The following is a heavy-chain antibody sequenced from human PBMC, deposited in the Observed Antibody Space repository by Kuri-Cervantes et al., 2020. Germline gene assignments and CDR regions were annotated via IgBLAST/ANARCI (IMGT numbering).Heavy chain of an antibody. J-gene: IGHJ4*02. CDR3: ARYYDTSGYYFDF. CDR2: VYDRGIT. V-gene: IGHV4-59*01. Sequence: SETLSLTCTVSGGSISSYYWSWIWQSPGKGLEWIGYVYDRGITSYNPSLKSRVTLSLDTSRNHLYLKLSAVTAADTAVYYCARYYDTSGYYFDFWGQGTLVTVSS. CDR1: GGSISSYY. D-gene: IGHD3-22*01.